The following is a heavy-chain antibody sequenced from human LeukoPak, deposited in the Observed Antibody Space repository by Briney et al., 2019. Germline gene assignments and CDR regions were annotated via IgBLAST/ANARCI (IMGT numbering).Heavy chain of an antibody. CDR1: GFTFSTYS. J-gene: IGHJ5*02. V-gene: IGHV3-21*04. Sequence: TGGSLRLSCAASGFTFSTYSMNWVRQAPGKGLEWVSSISSSGSYIYYADSVKGRFTISRDNARNSLFLQMNSLRAGDTAAYYCARVSNPWGQGILVTVSS. CDR3: ARVSNP. CDR2: ISSSGSYI.